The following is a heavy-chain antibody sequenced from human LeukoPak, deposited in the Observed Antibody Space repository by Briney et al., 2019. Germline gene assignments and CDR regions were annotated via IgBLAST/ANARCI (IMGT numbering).Heavy chain of an antibody. V-gene: IGHV3-23*01. J-gene: IGHJ4*02. D-gene: IGHD3-16*01. CDR3: AKVWGTSGPFDY. Sequence: GGSLRLSCAASGFIFNSYAMSWVRQAQGKGLEWVSGISGSGATTYYADSVKGRFTISRDKSKNTLDLQMNSLSAEDTAVYYCAKVWGTSGPFDYWGQGTLVTVSS. CDR1: GFIFNSYA. CDR2: ISGSGATT.